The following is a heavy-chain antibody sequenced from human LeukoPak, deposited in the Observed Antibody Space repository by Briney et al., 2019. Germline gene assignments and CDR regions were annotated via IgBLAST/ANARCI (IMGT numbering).Heavy chain of an antibody. V-gene: IGHV4-4*07. CDR2: IYTSGST. CDR3: ARDRQCSSTSCYSSYYYYYMDV. D-gene: IGHD2-2*01. J-gene: IGHJ6*03. CDR1: GGSISSYY. Sequence: SETLSLTCTVSGGSISSYYWSWIRQPAGKGLEWIGRIYTSGSTNYNPSLKSRVTMSVDTSKNQFSLKLSSVTAADTAVYYCARDRQCSSTSCYSSYYYYYMDVWGKGTTVTISS.